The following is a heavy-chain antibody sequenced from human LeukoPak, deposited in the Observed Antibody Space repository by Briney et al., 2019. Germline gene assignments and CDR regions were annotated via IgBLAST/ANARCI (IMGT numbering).Heavy chain of an antibody. CDR1: GYTFTSYD. CDR2: MNPNSGNT. D-gene: IGHD5-24*01. V-gene: IGHV1-8*01. J-gene: IGHJ5*02. CDR3: ARGSVRDGYNYWFDP. Sequence: EGSVTVSCKASGYTFTSYDINWVRQAAGQGLEWMGWMNPNSGNTGYAQKFQGRVTMTRNTSISTAYMELSSLRSEDTAVYYCARGSVRDGYNYWFDPWGQGTLVTVSS.